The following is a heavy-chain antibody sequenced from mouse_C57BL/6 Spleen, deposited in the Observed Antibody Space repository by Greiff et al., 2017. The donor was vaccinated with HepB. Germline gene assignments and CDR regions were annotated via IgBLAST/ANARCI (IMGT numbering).Heavy chain of an antibody. CDR2: IDPETGGT. J-gene: IGHJ3*01. CDR1: GYTFTDYE. CDR3: ARYQTGTGFAY. D-gene: IGHD4-1*01. V-gene: IGHV1-15*01. Sequence: QVQLQQSGAELVRPGASVTLSCKASGYTFTDYEMHWVKQTPVHGLEWIGAIDPETGGTAYNQKFKGKAILTADKSSSTAYMELRSLTSEDSAVYYCARYQTGTGFAYWGQGTLVTVSA.